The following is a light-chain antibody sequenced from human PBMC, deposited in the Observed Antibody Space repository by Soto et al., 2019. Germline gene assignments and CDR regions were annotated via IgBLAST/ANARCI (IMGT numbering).Light chain of an antibody. CDR1: SSDVGSYNL. CDR2: EGS. J-gene: IGLJ2*01. Sequence: QSALTQPASVSGSPGQSITISCTGTSSDVGSYNLVSWYQQHPGKAPKLMIYEGSKRPSGVSNRFSGSKSGNTASLTISGLQSEDEADYYCCSYASFRVFGGGTKLTVL. V-gene: IGLV2-23*01. CDR3: CSYASFRV.